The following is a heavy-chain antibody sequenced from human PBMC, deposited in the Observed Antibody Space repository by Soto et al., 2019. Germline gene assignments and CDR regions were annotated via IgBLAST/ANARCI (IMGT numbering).Heavy chain of an antibody. D-gene: IGHD1-26*01. Sequence: GGSLRLSCAASGFTFSSYAMNWVRQAPGKGLEWVSAISGSGGNTFYADSVKGRFTISRDNSKNTLFLQMHSLRAEDTAIYYCAMLNSGSYSYHGMDVWGQGTTVTVSS. V-gene: IGHV3-23*01. J-gene: IGHJ6*02. CDR2: ISGSGGNT. CDR1: GFTFSSYA. CDR3: AMLNSGSYSYHGMDV.